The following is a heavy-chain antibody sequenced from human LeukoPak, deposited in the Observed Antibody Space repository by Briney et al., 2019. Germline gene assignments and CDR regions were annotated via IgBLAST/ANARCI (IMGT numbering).Heavy chain of an antibody. CDR1: GFTFARYG. CDR3: AKVGEYYGSGSLNWFDS. V-gene: IGHV3-23*01. J-gene: IGHJ5*01. CDR2: LTHGGYTT. Sequence: GGSLRLSCAASGFTFARYGMTWVRQSPGKGLEWVSVSALTHGGYTTYYADSVKGRFTVSRDDSKSTMYLQMNSLRGDDTAVDYCAKVGEYYGSGSLNWFDSWGQGTLVTVSS. D-gene: IGHD3-10*01.